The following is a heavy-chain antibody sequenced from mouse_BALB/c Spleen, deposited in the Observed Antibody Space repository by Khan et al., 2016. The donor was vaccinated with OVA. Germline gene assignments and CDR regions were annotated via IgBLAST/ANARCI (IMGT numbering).Heavy chain of an antibody. V-gene: IGHV3-2*02. D-gene: IGHD2-1*01. CDR2: ISYSGST. CDR3: AREGGNYGYYAMDY. CDR1: GYSITSDYA. J-gene: IGHJ4*01. Sequence: EVKLLESGPGLVKPSQSLSLTCTVTGYSITSDYAWNWIRQFPGNKLEWMGYISYSGSTSYNPSLKSRISITRDTSKNQFFLQLNSVTTEDTATYYCAREGGNYGYYAMDYWGQGTSVTVSS.